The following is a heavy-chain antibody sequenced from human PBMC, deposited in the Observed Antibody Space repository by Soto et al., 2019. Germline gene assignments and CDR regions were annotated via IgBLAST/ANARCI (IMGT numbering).Heavy chain of an antibody. CDR2: LIPIFGAA. J-gene: IGHJ5*02. CDR3: ARGRSSPNFDP. Sequence: QVQLVQSGAEVRKPGSSVKVSCKISGGTFTNYVISWLRQAPGQGLEWMGGLIPIFGAANLAQKFHGRVTITADESTITVNIELSSLTSEDTAVYYCARGRSSPNFDPWGQGTLVTVSS. V-gene: IGHV1-69*01. D-gene: IGHD6-6*01. CDR1: GGTFTNYV.